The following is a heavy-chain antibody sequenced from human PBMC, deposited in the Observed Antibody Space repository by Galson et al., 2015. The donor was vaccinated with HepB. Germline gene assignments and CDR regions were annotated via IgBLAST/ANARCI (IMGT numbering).Heavy chain of an antibody. CDR2: IYSGGST. V-gene: IGHV3-66*02. D-gene: IGHD3-10*01. CDR1: GFTVSSNY. J-gene: IGHJ4*02. CDR3: ARDLRMVRGVMDY. Sequence: SLRLSCAASGFTVSSNYMSWVRQAPGKGLEWVSVIYSGGSTYYADSVKGRFTISRDNSKNTLYLQMNSLRAEDTAVYYCARDLRMVRGVMDYWGQGTLVTVSS.